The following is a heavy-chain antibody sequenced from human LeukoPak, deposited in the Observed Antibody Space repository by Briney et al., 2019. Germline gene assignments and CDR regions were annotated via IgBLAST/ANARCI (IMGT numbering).Heavy chain of an antibody. CDR1: GGSISSSGYY. CDR2: IYYSGTT. V-gene: IGHV4-39*01. Sequence: SETLSLTCTVSGGSISSSGYYWGWIRQPPGKGLEWIGTIYYSGTTYYNPSPKSRVTISVDTSKNQFSLKLSSVTAADTAVYYCARQKGNFDYWGQGTLVTVSS. J-gene: IGHJ4*02. CDR3: ARQKGNFDY. D-gene: IGHD3-10*01.